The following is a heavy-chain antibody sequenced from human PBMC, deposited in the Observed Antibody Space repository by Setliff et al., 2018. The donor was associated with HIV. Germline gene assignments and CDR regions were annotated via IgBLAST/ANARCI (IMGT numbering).Heavy chain of an antibody. Sequence: PGGSLRLSCAASGFTFSDYYMSWIRQAPGKGLEWVSYISSSGSTIYYADSVKGRFTTSRDNAKNSLYLQMNSLRAEDTAMYYCARDGYSSGWYIYSFDPWGQGTLVTVSS. CDR2: ISSSGSTI. V-gene: IGHV3-11*01. D-gene: IGHD6-19*01. CDR3: ARDGYSSGWYIYSFDP. J-gene: IGHJ5*02. CDR1: GFTFSDYY.